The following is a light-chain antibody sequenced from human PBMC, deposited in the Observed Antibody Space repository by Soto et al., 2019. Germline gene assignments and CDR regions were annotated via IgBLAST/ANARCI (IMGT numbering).Light chain of an antibody. CDR2: AAS. J-gene: IGKJ1*01. CDR3: QQYNTYWT. V-gene: IGKV1-17*01. CDR1: QGIRND. Sequence: DIQMTQSLSSLSASVGDRVTITCRASQGIRNDLGWYQQKPGKGPKLLIYAASSVQSGVPSRFSGSGSGTEFTLTISSLQPDDFATYYCQQYNTYWTFGRGTKVDIK.